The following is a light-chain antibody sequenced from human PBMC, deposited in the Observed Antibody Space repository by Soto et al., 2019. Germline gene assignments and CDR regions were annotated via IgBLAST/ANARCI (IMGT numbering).Light chain of an antibody. Sequence: EIVLTQSPATLYSFPGDRVTLSCRASQSVSSSLAWYQQKPGQAPRLLIYGASTRATGIPARFSGSGSGTEFTLTISSLQSEDFAVYYCQQYNNWWTFGQGTKVDIK. CDR3: QQYNNWWT. J-gene: IGKJ1*01. CDR1: QSVSSS. V-gene: IGKV3-15*01. CDR2: GAS.